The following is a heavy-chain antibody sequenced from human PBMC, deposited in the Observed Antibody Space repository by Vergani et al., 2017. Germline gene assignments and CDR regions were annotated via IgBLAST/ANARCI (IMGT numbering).Heavy chain of an antibody. CDR1: GFTFSSYA. V-gene: IGHV3-23*01. D-gene: IGHD2-2*01. CDR3: AKDQGYCSSTSCSHYYYYGMDV. Sequence: EVQLLESGGGLVQPGGSLRLSCAASGFTFSSYAMSWVRQAPGKGLEWVSAISGSGGSTYYADSVKGRFTISRDNSKYTLYLQMNSLRAEDTAVYYCAKDQGYCSSTSCSHYYYYGMDVWGQGTTVTVSS. CDR2: ISGSGGST. J-gene: IGHJ6*02.